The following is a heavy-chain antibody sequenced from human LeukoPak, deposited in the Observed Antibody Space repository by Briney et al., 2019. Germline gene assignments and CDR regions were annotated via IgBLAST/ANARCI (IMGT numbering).Heavy chain of an antibody. Sequence: SETLSLTCTVSGGSISSSSYYWGWIRQPPGKGLEWIGSIYYSGSTYYNPSLKSRVTISVDTSKNQFSLKLSSVTAADTAVYYCARGPTLLWFGELRIKPYYFDYWGQGTLVTVSS. CDR3: ARGPTLLWFGELRIKPYYFDY. D-gene: IGHD3-10*01. V-gene: IGHV4-39*01. CDR1: GGSISSSSYY. J-gene: IGHJ4*02. CDR2: IYYSGST.